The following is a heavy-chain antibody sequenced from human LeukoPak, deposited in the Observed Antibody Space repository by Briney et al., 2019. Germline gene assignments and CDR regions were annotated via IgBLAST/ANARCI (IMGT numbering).Heavy chain of an antibody. V-gene: IGHV4-31*03. CDR2: IYYSGST. J-gene: IGHJ4*02. CDR3: ARSSPREGRFDY. CDR1: GAPISSGGYY. Sequence: PSETLSLTCTVSGAPISSGGYYWSWIRQHPGKGLEWIGYIYYSGSTYYNPSLKSRVTISIDTSKNQFSLKLSSVTAADTAVYYRARSSPREGRFDYWGQGTLVTVSS. D-gene: IGHD1-26*01.